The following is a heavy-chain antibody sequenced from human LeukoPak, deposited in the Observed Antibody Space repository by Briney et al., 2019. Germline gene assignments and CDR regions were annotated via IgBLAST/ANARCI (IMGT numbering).Heavy chain of an antibody. D-gene: IGHD2-2*01. CDR3: ARDSEYQLLTWWFDP. CDR1: GYTFTGYY. Sequence: ASVKVSCKASGYTFTGYYMHWVRQAPGQGLEWMGWINPNSGGTNYAQKFQGGVTMTRDTSISTAYMELSRLRSDDTAVYYCARDSEYQLLTWWFDPWGQGTLVTVSS. V-gene: IGHV1-2*02. CDR2: INPNSGGT. J-gene: IGHJ5*02.